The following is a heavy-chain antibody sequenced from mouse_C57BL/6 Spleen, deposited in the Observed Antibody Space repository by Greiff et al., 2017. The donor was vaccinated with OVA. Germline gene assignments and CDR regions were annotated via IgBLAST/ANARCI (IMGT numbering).Heavy chain of an antibody. V-gene: IGHV1-55*01. CDR1: GYTFTSYW. D-gene: IGHD3-2*02. CDR3: ALRQLRLYYFDY. CDR2: IYPGSGST. J-gene: IGHJ2*01. Sequence: QVQLQQPGAELVKPGASVKMSCKASGYTFTSYWITWVKQRPGQGLEWIGDIYPGSGSTNYNEKFKSKATLTVDTSSSTAYMQLSSLTSEDSAVYDCALRQLRLYYFDYWGQGTTLTVSS.